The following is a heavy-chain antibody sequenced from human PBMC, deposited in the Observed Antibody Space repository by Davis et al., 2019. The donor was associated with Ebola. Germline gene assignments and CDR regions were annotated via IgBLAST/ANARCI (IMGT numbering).Heavy chain of an antibody. CDR3: AKHNGDYDGFDY. V-gene: IGHV3-43*01. CDR1: GFTFDDYS. Sequence: PGGSLRLSCAASGFTFDDYSMHWVRQAPGKGLDWVSLISWDGGRTYYADSVKGRFTISRDNSKNSLYLQMNSLRTEDTALYYCAKHNGDYDGFDYWGQGTLVTVSS. CDR2: ISWDGGRT. D-gene: IGHD4-17*01. J-gene: IGHJ4*02.